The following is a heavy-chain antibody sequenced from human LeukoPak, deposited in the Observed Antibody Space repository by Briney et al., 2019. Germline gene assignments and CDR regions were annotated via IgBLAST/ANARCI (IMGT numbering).Heavy chain of an antibody. J-gene: IGHJ3*02. D-gene: IGHD4-11*01. CDR1: GFSLSTSGVG. Sequence: SGPTLVNPTQTLTLTCTFSGFSLSTSGVGVGWIRQPPGKALEWLALIYWDDDKRYSPSLKSRLTITKDTSKNQVVLTMTNMDPVDTATYYCAHRRTNTVTTGDAFDIWGQGTMVTVSS. CDR2: IYWDDDK. CDR3: AHRRTNTVTTGDAFDI. V-gene: IGHV2-5*02.